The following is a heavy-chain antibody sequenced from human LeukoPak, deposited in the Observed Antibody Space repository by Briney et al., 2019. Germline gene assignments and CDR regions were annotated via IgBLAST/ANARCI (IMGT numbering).Heavy chain of an antibody. D-gene: IGHD6-13*01. CDR3: AREGSSSWGTNWFDP. V-gene: IGHV3-48*01. Sequence: PGGSLRLSCAASGFTFSSYSMNWVRQAPGKGLEWVSHISSSSSTIYYADSVKGRFAISRDNAKNSLYLQMNSLRAEDTAVYYCAREGSSSWGTNWFDPWGQGTLVTVSS. CDR1: GFTFSSYS. J-gene: IGHJ5*02. CDR2: ISSSSSTI.